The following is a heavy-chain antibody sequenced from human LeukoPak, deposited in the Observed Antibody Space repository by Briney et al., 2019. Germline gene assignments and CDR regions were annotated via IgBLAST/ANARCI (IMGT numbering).Heavy chain of an antibody. CDR3: ARADVNNWFDP. Sequence: PSETLSLTCTVSGGSINSYYWSWIRQPPGKGLEWIGYIYYSGSTNYNPSLKSRVPISVDTSKNQFSLKLSSVTAADTAVYYCARADVNNWFDPWGQGTLVTVSS. V-gene: IGHV4-59*01. CDR2: IYYSGST. J-gene: IGHJ5*02. CDR1: GGSINSYY.